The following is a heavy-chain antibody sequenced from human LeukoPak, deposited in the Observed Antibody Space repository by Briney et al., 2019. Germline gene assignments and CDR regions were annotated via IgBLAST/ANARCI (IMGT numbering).Heavy chain of an antibody. J-gene: IGHJ4*02. Sequence: SETLSLTCTVSGGSISSYDWSWIRQPPGKGLEWIGYIYYSGSTNYNPSLKSRVTISVDTSKNQFSLKLSSVTAADTAVYYCARWRYYYDSSGYYYFDYWGQGTLVTVSS. CDR3: ARWRYYYDSSGYYYFDY. D-gene: IGHD3-22*01. CDR1: GGSISSYD. V-gene: IGHV4-59*01. CDR2: IYYSGST.